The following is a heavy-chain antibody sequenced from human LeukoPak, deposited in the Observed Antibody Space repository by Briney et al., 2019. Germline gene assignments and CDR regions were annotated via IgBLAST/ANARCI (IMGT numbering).Heavy chain of an antibody. J-gene: IGHJ4*02. V-gene: IGHV4-59*01. CDR2: MYYSGST. CDR3: ARGVAGYGPYDY. CDR1: GDSISTYH. D-gene: IGHD5-12*01. Sequence: SETLSLTCTVSGDSISTYHWSWIRQPPGKGLEWIGYMYYSGSTNYNPSLKSRVTISLDTPKNQFSLRLNSVTAADTAVYYCARGVAGYGPYDYWGQGTLVTVSS.